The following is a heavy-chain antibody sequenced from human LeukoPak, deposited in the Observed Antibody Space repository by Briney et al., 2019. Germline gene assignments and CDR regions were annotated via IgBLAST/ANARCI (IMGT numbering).Heavy chain of an antibody. CDR1: GASVSSDTYY. J-gene: IGHJ6*04. V-gene: IGHV4-39*07. CDR3: AREAVVRGVIMGMDV. CDR2: VFYTGNT. D-gene: IGHD3-10*01. Sequence: TSETLSLTCTVSGASVSSDTYYWGWIRQSPGKGLEWIGTVFYTGNTYYNPSLKSRITISVDTSKNQFSLKLSSVTAADTAVYYCAREAVVRGVIMGMDVWGKGTTVTISS.